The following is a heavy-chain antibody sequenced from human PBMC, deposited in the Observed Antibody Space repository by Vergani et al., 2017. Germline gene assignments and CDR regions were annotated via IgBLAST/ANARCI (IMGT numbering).Heavy chain of an antibody. CDR2: MYHSGTT. CDR1: GYSITSRLDY. J-gene: IGHJ4*02. V-gene: IGHV4-39*01. Sequence: HLHLHDSVPLLFNPSETLSLTCSVSGYSITSRLDYWGWIRQTPGKGLEWIGSMYHSGTTYYNPSLKSRATLSVDTSKNQISLQVTSVTAADTAVYYCARHQIGRYTEYWGQGILVTVSS. D-gene: IGHD1-14*01. CDR3: ARHQIGRYTEY.